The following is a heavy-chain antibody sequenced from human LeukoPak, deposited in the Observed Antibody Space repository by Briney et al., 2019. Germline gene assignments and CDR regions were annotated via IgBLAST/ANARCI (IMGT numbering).Heavy chain of an antibody. J-gene: IGHJ5*02. CDR2: INPSGDVR. V-gene: IGHV1-46*01. CDR3: ARDYSGEWEQLTGWWFDP. Sequence: GASVKVSCKASGYTFGTLWMHWVRQAPGQGLEWMAIINPSGDVRSYAQKFQGRVTVTRDMSTRTVYMELSDPRPEDTAVYYCARDYSGEWEQLTGWWFDPWGQGTLVIVSS. D-gene: IGHD1-26*01. CDR1: GYTFGTLW.